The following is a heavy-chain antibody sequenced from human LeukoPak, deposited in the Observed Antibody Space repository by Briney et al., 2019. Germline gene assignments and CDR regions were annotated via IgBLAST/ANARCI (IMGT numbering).Heavy chain of an antibody. Sequence: PGGSLRLSCAASGFTFDDYAMHWVRQAPGKGLEWVSGISWNSGSIGYADSVKGRFTISRDNAKNSLYLQMNSLRAEDTALYYCAKAPGGDSSGWYDYWGQGTLVTVSS. D-gene: IGHD6-19*01. J-gene: IGHJ4*02. CDR2: ISWNSGSI. CDR1: GFTFDDYA. V-gene: IGHV3-9*01. CDR3: AKAPGGDSSGWYDY.